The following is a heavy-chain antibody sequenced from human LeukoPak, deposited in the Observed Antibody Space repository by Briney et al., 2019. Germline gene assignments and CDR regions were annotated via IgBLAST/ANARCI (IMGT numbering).Heavy chain of an antibody. CDR1: GFTFSDYY. CDR3: ARDRSNDFWSPSPYYFDY. J-gene: IGHJ4*02. CDR2: ISSSGSTI. Sequence: GGSLRLSRAASGFTFSDYYMSWIRQAPGKGLEWVSYISSSGSTIYYADSVKGRFTISRDNAKNSLYLQMNSLRAEDTAVYYCARDRSNDFWSPSPYYFDYWGQGTLVTVSS. D-gene: IGHD3-3*01. V-gene: IGHV3-11*01.